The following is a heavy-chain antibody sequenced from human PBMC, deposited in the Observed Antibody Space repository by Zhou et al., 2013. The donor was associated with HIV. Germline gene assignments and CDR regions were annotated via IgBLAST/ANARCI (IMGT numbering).Heavy chain of an antibody. CDR2: IIPLFGTP. CDR1: GGTFSTYA. D-gene: IGHD1-26*01. Sequence: QVQLVQSGAQLKKPGSSVTVSCRPAGGTFSTYAFSWVRQAPGQRPEWLGGIIPLFGTPNYAQKFQDRFTITTDESSSTAYMELRSLRSEDTAVYYCASGNSGRWGPGMDYWGRGTLVTVSS. CDR3: ASGNSGRWGPGMDY. J-gene: IGHJ4*02. V-gene: IGHV1-69*05.